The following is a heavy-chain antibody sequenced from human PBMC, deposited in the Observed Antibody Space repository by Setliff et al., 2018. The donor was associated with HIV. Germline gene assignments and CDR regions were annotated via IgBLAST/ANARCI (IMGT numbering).Heavy chain of an antibody. CDR2: IYIYNSGST. Sequence: SETLSLTCSVSGGSFSGYYWSWIRQPPGKGLEWIGYIYIYNSGSTYYNPSLKSRVTISIDTSRNQFSLKLTSVTAADTAMYYCARRHTAFDPWGQGTLVTVS. V-gene: IGHV4-4*08. D-gene: IGHD5-18*01. CDR1: GGSFSGYY. CDR3: ARRHTAFDP. J-gene: IGHJ5*02.